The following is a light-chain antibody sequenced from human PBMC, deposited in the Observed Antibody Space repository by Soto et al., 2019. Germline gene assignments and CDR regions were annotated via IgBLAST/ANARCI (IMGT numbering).Light chain of an antibody. Sequence: EIVLTQSPGTLSWYPGERATLSPKASQSVSSNKLAWYQQKPGQAPRLLIYAASTRATGIPARCIGSGSGTDCTLTISSLQPEDFATYYCQQGYSFPVTFGGGTKVEIK. CDR3: QQGYSFPVT. CDR1: QSVSSNK. V-gene: IGKV3D-7*01. J-gene: IGKJ4*02. CDR2: AAS.